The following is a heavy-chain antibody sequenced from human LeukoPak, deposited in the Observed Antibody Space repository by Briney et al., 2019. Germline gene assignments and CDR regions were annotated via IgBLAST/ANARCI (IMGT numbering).Heavy chain of an antibody. V-gene: IGHV1-18*01. CDR3: TRTGIAAADPKYYFDY. Sequence: ASVKVSCKAFGYTFTNYAISWVRQAPGQGFEWLGWINTYNGDAKYPLNIQGRVSLTTDTFTSTAYMELWSLRPDDTAVYYCTRTGIAAADPKYYFDYWGQGTLVTVSS. CDR1: GYTFTNYA. CDR2: INTYNGDA. D-gene: IGHD6-13*01. J-gene: IGHJ4*02.